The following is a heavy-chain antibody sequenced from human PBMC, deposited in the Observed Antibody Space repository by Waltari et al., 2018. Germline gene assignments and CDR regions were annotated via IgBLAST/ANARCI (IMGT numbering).Heavy chain of an antibody. D-gene: IGHD3-16*01. CDR2: CDPEDGET. CDR3: ATESPLNPHGMDV. Sequence: QVQLVQSGSEVKKPGASVKVSCKISGYTLTVLTVPWVRQAPGKGIEWMGGCDPEDGETIYAQKFQGRVTMTEDTSTDTAYMELSSLRSEDTAVYYCATESPLNPHGMDVWGQGTTVTVSS. CDR1: GYTLTVLT. J-gene: IGHJ6*02. V-gene: IGHV1-24*01.